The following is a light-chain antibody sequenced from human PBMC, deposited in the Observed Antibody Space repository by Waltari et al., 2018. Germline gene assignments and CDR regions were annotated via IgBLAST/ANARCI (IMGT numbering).Light chain of an antibody. Sequence: EIVLTQSPATLSLSPGESATLSCRASQSFNNYLAWYQQKPGQAHRLLIYDASNRATGIPARFSGSGSGTDFTLTISGLEPEDFAVYYCQQRSDWPLTFGGGTKVEIK. CDR1: QSFNNY. V-gene: IGKV3-11*01. CDR2: DAS. CDR3: QQRSDWPLT. J-gene: IGKJ4*01.